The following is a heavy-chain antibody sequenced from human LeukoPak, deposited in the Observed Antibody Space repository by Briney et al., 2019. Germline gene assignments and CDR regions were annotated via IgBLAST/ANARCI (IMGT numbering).Heavy chain of an antibody. D-gene: IGHD5-12*01. CDR2: IYTSGST. Sequence: SETLSLTCTVSGGSISSGSYYWSRIRQPAGKGLDWIGRIYTSGSTEYNPSLKSRVTISVDTSKNQFSLKLSSVTAADTAVHYCARHKIGYDHYYYMDVWGKGTTVTISS. CDR3: ARHKIGYDHYYYMDV. J-gene: IGHJ6*03. CDR1: GGSISSGSYY. V-gene: IGHV4-61*02.